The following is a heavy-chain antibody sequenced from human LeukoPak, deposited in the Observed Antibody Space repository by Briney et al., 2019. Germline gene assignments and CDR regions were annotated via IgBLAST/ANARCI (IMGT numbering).Heavy chain of an antibody. V-gene: IGHV4-59*12. CDR2: IYYSGST. Sequence: PSETLSLTCTVSGGSISSYYWSWIRQPPGKGLEWIGYIYYSGSTNYNPSLKSRVTISVDTSKNQFSLKLSSVTAADTAVYYCARGLGAAAGTDDYWGQGTLVTVSS. CDR3: ARGLGAAAGTDDY. J-gene: IGHJ4*02. CDR1: GGSISSYY. D-gene: IGHD6-13*01.